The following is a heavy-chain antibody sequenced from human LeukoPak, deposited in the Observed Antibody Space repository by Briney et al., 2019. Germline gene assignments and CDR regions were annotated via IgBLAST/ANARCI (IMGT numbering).Heavy chain of an antibody. CDR2: ISGSGGST. Sequence: GGSLRLSCAASGFTFSSYAMSWVRQAPGKGLEWVSAISGSGGSTYYADSVKGRFTISRDNSKNTLYLQMSSLRAEDTAVYYCAKGGLYWSWFDPWGQGTLVTVSS. CDR1: GFTFSSYA. CDR3: AKGGLYWSWFDP. D-gene: IGHD2-15*01. J-gene: IGHJ5*02. V-gene: IGHV3-23*01.